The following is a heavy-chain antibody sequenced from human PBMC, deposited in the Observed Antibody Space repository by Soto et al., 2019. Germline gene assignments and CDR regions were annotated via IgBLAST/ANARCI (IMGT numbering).Heavy chain of an antibody. CDR2: ISYDGSNK. CDR3: VGGQFYFDF. V-gene: IGHV3-30*03. D-gene: IGHD3-10*01. CDR1: GFPFTSYG. J-gene: IGHJ4*02. Sequence: QVQLVESGGGVVQPGRSLRLSCAASGFPFTSYGMHWVREGPGKGLEWLAVISYDGSNKFYADSVKGRFTISRDNSKNTLSLQMSSLRPEDPSLYYCVGGQFYFDFRRRGRLVIVSS.